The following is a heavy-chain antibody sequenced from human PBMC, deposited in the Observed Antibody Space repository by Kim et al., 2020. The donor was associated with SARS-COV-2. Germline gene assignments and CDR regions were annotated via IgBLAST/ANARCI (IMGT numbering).Heavy chain of an antibody. V-gene: IGHV3-7*03. CDR1: GFTFSSYW. D-gene: IGHD2-21*01. Sequence: GGSLRLSCAASGFTFSSYWMSWVRQAPGKGLEWVANIKQDGSEKYYVDSVKGRFTISRDNAKNSLYLQMNSLRAEDTAVYYCAGGIVGGGEIDDYWGQGTLVTVSS. CDR2: IKQDGSEK. J-gene: IGHJ4*02. CDR3: AGGIVGGGEIDDY.